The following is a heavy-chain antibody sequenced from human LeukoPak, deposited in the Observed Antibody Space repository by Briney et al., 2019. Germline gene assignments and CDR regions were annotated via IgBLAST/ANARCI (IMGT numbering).Heavy chain of an antibody. V-gene: IGHV3-66*01. J-gene: IGHJ4*02. CDR2: IYSGGGT. CDR1: GFTFSNAW. D-gene: IGHD2/OR15-2a*01. Sequence: GGSLRLSCAASGFTFSNAWMSWVRQAPGKGLEWVSVIYSGGGTYYADSVKGRFTISRDNSKNTLYLQMNSLRVEDTAVYYCARGGGTTQFDYWGQGTLVTVSS. CDR3: ARGGGTTQFDY.